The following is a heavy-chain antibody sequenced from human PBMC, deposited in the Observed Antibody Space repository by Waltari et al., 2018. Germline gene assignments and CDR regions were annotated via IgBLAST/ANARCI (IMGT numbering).Heavy chain of an antibody. CDR1: GFPFSRYW. Sequence: VPLVESGGGLVQPGGSLSLSCGASGFPFSRYWLSGVRQAPGKGLEWVANINQDGSDKYYVDSVKGRFTISRDNAKDSLYLQMNGLRAEDTAIYYCARDFEYTGSYGAFDMWGQGTMVTVSS. J-gene: IGHJ3*02. D-gene: IGHD1-26*01. V-gene: IGHV3-7*01. CDR3: ARDFEYTGSYGAFDM. CDR2: INQDGSDK.